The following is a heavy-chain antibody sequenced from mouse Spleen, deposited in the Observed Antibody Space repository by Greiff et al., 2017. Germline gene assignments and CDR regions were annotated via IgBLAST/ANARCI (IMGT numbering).Heavy chain of an antibody. Sequence: VQLQQSGAELVRPGASVTLSCKASGYTFTDYEMHWVKQTPVHGLEWIGAIDPETGGTAYNQKFKGKAILTADKSSSTAYMELRSLTSEDSAVYYCTNYRYDGGRFDYWGQGTTLTVSS. CDR3: TNYRYDGGRFDY. D-gene: IGHD2-14*01. CDR1: GYTFTDYE. V-gene: IGHV1-15*01. CDR2: IDPETGGT. J-gene: IGHJ2*01.